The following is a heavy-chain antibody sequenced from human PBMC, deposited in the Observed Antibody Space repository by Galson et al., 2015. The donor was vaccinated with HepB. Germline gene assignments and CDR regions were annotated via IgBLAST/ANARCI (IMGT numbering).Heavy chain of an antibody. Sequence: SVKVSRKAPGSTFTAYNIHWVRQAPGQGLEWMGWSTPSGGTNYAQKFQGRVTMTRDTSISTAYMELTILRSDDTAVYYCARGATSASLDYWGQGTLVTVSS. CDR3: ARGATSASLDY. V-gene: IGHV1-2*02. CDR1: GSTFTAYN. CDR2: STPSGGT. J-gene: IGHJ4*02.